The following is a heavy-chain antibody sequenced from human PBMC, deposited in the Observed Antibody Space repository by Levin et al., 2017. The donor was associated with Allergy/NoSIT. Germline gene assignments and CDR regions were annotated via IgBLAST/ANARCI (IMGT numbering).Heavy chain of an antibody. CDR3: ARHRYYDILTGYYMPYDY. CDR2: IYYSGST. V-gene: IGHV4-39*01. D-gene: IGHD3-9*01. CDR1: GGSISSSSYY. J-gene: IGHJ4*02. Sequence: PSETLSLTCTVSGGSISSSSYYWGWIRQPPGKGLEWIGSIYYSGSTYYNPSLKSRVTISVDTSKNQFSLKLSSVTAADTAVYYCARHRYYDILTGYYMPYDYWGQGTLVTVSS.